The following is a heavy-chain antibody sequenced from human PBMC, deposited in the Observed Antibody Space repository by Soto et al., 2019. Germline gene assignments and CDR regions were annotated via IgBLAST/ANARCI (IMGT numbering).Heavy chain of an antibody. Sequence: PGGSLRLSCAASGFTFSSYAMSWVRQAPGKGLEWVSAISDSGGSTYYADSVKGRFTISRDNSKNKLYLEMNSLRADDTAVYYCAKGAVGSGTYYITFGMDVWGEGTTVT. CDR1: GFTFSSYA. V-gene: IGHV3-23*01. CDR3: AKGAVGSGTYYITFGMDV. CDR2: ISDSGGST. D-gene: IGHD3-10*01. J-gene: IGHJ6*02.